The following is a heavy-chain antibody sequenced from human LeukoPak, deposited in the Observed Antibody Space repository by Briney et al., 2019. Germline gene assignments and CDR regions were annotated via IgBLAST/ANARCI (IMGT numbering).Heavy chain of an antibody. J-gene: IGHJ4*02. V-gene: IGHV1-69*01. CDR2: IIPIFGTA. CDR1: GGTFSSYA. CDR3: ARVPGWGYYDSSRYFPLDY. D-gene: IGHD3-22*01. Sequence: SVKVSCKASGGTFSSYAISWVRQAPGQGLEWMGGIIPIFGTANYAQKFQGRVTITADESTSTAYMELSSLRSEDTAVYYCARVPGWGYYDSSRYFPLDYWGQGTLVTVSS.